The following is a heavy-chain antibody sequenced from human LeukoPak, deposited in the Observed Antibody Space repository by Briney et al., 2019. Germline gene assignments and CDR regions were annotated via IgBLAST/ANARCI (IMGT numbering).Heavy chain of an antibody. CDR1: GGSISSSSYY. Sequence: SETLSLTCTVSGGSISSSSYYWGWIRQPPGKGLEWIGSIYYSGSTYYNPSLKSRVTISVDTSKNQFSLKLSSVTAADTAVYYCARHRDIVVVPADNWFDPWGQGTLVTVSS. D-gene: IGHD2-2*01. V-gene: IGHV4-39*01. CDR3: ARHRDIVVVPADNWFDP. CDR2: IYYSGST. J-gene: IGHJ5*02.